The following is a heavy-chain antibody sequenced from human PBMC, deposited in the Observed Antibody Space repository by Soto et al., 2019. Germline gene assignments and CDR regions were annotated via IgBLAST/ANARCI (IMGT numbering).Heavy chain of an antibody. D-gene: IGHD3-10*01. CDR1: GGSITSSNSY. CDR2: ISYSGRT. J-gene: IGHJ4*02. CDR3: ARHEAFLLGESYFVY. V-gene: IGHV4-39*01. Sequence: QLQLQESGPGLVKPSETLSLTCTVSGGSITSSNSYWGWIRQPPGKGLEWIGSISYSGRTYYNPSLKSRATISVDTSKNHFSLNLSSVTAEDTAVYYCARHEAFLLGESYFVYWGQGTLVTVSS.